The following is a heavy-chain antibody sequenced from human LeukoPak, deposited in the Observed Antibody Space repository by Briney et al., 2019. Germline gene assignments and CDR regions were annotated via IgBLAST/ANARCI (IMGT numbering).Heavy chain of an antibody. CDR1: GFTYSIYS. D-gene: IGHD4-23*01. CDR2: ILYYGSHD. CDR3: AKEGRWLDS. J-gene: IGHJ4*02. Sequence: GGSLRLPCAASGFTYSIYSVHWLRQAPGKGLEWVTNILYYGSHDFYAVSMKRRFTISRDNSKNTLYLQINSLRTEDTAVYFCAKEGRWLDSWGQGTLVTVSS. V-gene: IGHV3-30*04.